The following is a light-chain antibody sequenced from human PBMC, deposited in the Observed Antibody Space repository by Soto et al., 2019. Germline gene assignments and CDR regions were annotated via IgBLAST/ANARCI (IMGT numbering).Light chain of an antibody. CDR2: MAS. CDR3: QQYDRFPYT. V-gene: IGKV1-5*03. J-gene: IGKJ2*01. CDR1: QSINSW. Sequence: DIQMTQSPSTLSASIGDTVIITCGASQSINSWLAWYQQKPGKAPKLLIHMASTLESGVPSRFSGSKSGTEFTLTISSLQPDDFATYYCQQYDRFPYTFGQGTKLEIK.